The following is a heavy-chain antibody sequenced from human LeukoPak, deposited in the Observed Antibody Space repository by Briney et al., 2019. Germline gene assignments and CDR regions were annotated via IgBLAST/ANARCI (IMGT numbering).Heavy chain of an antibody. CDR1: GFTFTNAG. J-gene: IGHJ4*02. CDR3: QGGRF. Sequence: GWSLRLSCSASGFTFTNAGMSWVRRAPGKGLEWVGRIKSKTDGGTTDYAAPVKGRFSISRDDSKNTLYLQMNSLKSEDTAVYYCQGGRFWGQGTLVTVSS. CDR2: IKSKTDGGTT. V-gene: IGHV3-15*01. D-gene: IGHD1-26*01.